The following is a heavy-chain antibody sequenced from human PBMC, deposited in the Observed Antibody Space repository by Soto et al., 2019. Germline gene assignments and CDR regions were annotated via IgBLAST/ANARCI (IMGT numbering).Heavy chain of an antibody. V-gene: IGHV4-39*01. CDR2: IYYSGNT. Sequence: LEILSLTCTVSGGSISSSSYYWGWIRQPPGRGPEWIGSIYYSGNTYYKPSLKSRVSISIDTSRNQFSLKLTSVTAADTGVYYCASSSPFHYWGPGILVTVSS. D-gene: IGHD6-6*01. CDR1: GGSISSSSYY. CDR3: ASSSPFHY. J-gene: IGHJ4*02.